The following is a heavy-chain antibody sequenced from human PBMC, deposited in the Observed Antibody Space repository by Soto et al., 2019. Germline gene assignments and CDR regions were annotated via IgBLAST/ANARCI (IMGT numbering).Heavy chain of an antibody. V-gene: IGHV3-30*18. CDR1: GLTFRDYG. D-gene: IGHD1-1*01. J-gene: IGHJ6*02. CDR3: AKERGRNRNFAMDV. Sequence: GGSLRLSCVVSGLTFRDYGFHWVRQAPGKGLDWVAAISYDGSFVYYADSVRGRFTISRDNSRNTLDLQMNTLRHEDTAVYYCAKERGRNRNFAMDVWGQGTSVTV. CDR2: ISYDGSFV.